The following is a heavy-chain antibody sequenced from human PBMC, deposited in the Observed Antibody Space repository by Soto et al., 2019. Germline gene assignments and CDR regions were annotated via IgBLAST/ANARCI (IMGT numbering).Heavy chain of an antibody. CDR2: IYHSGST. Sequence: QVQLRASGQGMVRPSGTLSLTCAVSGTSIRSTYWWTWVRQPPGKGLEWIGEIYHSGSTKYNPYLKRRVTISVDKSNNQFSLEFSAVTAADTAVYYCATLRPRMGVVKTEIPTWGQGTLVTVSA. CDR3: ATLRPRMGVVKTEIPT. V-gene: IGHV4-4*02. D-gene: IGHD3-3*01. CDR1: GTSIRSTYW. J-gene: IGHJ5*02.